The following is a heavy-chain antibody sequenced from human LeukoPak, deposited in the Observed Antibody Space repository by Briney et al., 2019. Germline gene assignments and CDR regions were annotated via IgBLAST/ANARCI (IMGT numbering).Heavy chain of an antibody. Sequence: SETLSLTCTVSGGSISSYYWSWIRQPPGKGLEWIGFIYYSGSTNYNPSLKSRVTISVDTSKNQFSLKLSSVTAADTAVYYCARGVSYYDSSGYYNEYFQHWGQGTLVTVSS. V-gene: IGHV4-59*08. D-gene: IGHD3-22*01. CDR1: GGSISSYY. J-gene: IGHJ1*01. CDR3: ARGVSYYDSSGYYNEYFQH. CDR2: IYYSGST.